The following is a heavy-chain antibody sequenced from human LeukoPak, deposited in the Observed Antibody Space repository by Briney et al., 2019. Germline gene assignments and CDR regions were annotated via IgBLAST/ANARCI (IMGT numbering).Heavy chain of an antibody. CDR1: GFTFSSYG. J-gene: IGHJ4*02. Sequence: GGSLRLSCAASGFTFSSYGMSWVRQAPGKGLEWVSAISGSGGSTYYADSVKGRFTISRDNSKNTLYLQMNSLRAEDTAVYYCAKPKLAAAGRYYFDYWGQGTLVTVSS. CDR2: ISGSGGST. D-gene: IGHD6-13*01. V-gene: IGHV3-23*01. CDR3: AKPKLAAAGRYYFDY.